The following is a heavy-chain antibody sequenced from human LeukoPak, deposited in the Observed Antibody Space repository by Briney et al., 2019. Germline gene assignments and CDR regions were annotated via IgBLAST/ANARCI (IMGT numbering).Heavy chain of an antibody. CDR3: AKGGDMVRVFDY. CDR2: ISSSGSTI. Sequence: QPGGSLRLSCAASGFTFSSYEMNWVRQAPGKGLEGVSYISSSGSTIYYGDSVKGRFTISRDNAKNTLYLQMNSLRAEDTAVYYCAKGGDMVRVFDYWGQGTLVTVSS. CDR1: GFTFSSYE. D-gene: IGHD3-10*01. V-gene: IGHV3-48*03. J-gene: IGHJ4*02.